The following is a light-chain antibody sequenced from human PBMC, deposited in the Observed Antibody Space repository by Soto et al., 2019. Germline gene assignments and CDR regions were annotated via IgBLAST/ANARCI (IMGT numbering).Light chain of an antibody. CDR3: SSYTSSGTLV. Sequence: QSVLTQPASASGSPGQSITISCTGTSSDVGGYNYVSWYQHYPGKAPKLMIYEVTNRPSGVSNRFSGSKSGNTASLTISGLQAEDEADYYCSSYTSSGTLVFGTGTKVTVL. CDR2: EVT. V-gene: IGLV2-14*01. J-gene: IGLJ1*01. CDR1: SSDVGGYNY.